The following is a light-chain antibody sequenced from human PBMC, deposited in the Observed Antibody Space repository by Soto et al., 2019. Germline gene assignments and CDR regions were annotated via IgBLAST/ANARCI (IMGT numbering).Light chain of an antibody. CDR1: QSVSSN. CDR3: QQRCNWPPVT. V-gene: IGKV3-15*01. J-gene: IGKJ4*01. Sequence: EIVMTQSPATLSVSPGERATLSCRASQSVSSNLAWYQQKPGQTPRLLIYGASTRATGIPARFSGSGSGTEFTLTISSLQSEDFAVYYCQQRCNWPPVTFGGGTKVEIK. CDR2: GAS.